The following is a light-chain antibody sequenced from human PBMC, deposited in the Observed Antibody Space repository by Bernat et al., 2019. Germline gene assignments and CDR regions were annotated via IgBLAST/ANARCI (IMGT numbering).Light chain of an antibody. CDR2: AAS. J-gene: IGKJ4*01. CDR1: HDIYNY. V-gene: IGKV1-12*01. Sequence: DIQMTQSPSSGSASVGDRVTITCWASHDIYNYLAWYQRKPGKAPHLLIYAASSLQGGVPSRFRGSASGSNYTLTITSLQPEDLATYYCQQTYNFPLTFGGGTKVENK. CDR3: QQTYNFPLT.